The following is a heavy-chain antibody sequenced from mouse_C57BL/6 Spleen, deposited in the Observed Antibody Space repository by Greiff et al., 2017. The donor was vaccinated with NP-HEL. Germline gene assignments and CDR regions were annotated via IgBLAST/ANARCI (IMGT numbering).Heavy chain of an antibody. CDR2: IHPNSGST. J-gene: IGHJ3*01. Sequence: QVHVKQPGAELVKPGASVKLSCKASGYTFTSYWMHWVKQRPGQGLEWIGMIHPNSGSTNYNEKFKSKATLTVDKSSSTAYMQLSSLTSEDSAVYYCARREDGYYGSPWGQGTLVTVSA. CDR3: ARREDGYYGSP. D-gene: IGHD1-1*01. V-gene: IGHV1-64*01. CDR1: GYTFTSYW.